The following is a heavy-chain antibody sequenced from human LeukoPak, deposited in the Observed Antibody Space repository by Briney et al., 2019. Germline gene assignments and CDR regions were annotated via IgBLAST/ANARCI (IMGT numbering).Heavy chain of an antibody. CDR3: ARHYSISVEQLWFYFDY. V-gene: IGHV4-38-2*01. D-gene: IGHD5-18*01. Sequence: PSETLSLTCAVSGYSISSGYYWGWIRPPPGKGLEWIGSIYHSGSNYYNPSFKSRVTISVDTSKNQFSMNLSSVTATDTAVYYCARHYSISVEQLWFYFDYWGQRTLVTVSS. CDR1: GYSISSGYY. CDR2: IYHSGSN. J-gene: IGHJ4*02.